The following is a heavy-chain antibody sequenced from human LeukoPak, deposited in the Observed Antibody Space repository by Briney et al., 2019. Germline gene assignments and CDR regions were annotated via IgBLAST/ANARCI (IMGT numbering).Heavy chain of an antibody. D-gene: IGHD3-10*01. V-gene: IGHV3-13*01. Sequence: GGSLRLSCAASGFTFSSYDMHWVRQATGKGLEWVSAIGTAGDTYYPGSVKGRFTISRENAKNSLYLQMNSLRAGDTAVYYCARAGRYGSGSYYPSYYMDVWGKGTTVTISS. CDR3: ARAGRYGSGSYYPSYYMDV. J-gene: IGHJ6*03. CDR2: IGTAGDT. CDR1: GFTFSSYD.